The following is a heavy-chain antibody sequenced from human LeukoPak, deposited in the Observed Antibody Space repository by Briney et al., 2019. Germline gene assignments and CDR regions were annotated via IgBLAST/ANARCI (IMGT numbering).Heavy chain of an antibody. CDR2: INPSGDST. V-gene: IGHV1-46*01. J-gene: IGHJ5*02. CDR1: GYTFTSNH. D-gene: IGHD6-13*01. CDR3: AKLAASETGEGS. Sequence: GASVKVSCKASGYTFTSNHIHCVRQAPGQGREWMGVINPSGDSTSYAQKCQGRVTMTRDTSTSTVYMELSSLRSEDTAIYYCAKLAASETGEGSWGQGTLVTVSS.